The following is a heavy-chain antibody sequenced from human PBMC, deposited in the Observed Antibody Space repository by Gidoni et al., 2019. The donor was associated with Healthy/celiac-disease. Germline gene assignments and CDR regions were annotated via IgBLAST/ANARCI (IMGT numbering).Heavy chain of an antibody. CDR2: IKSKTDGGTT. D-gene: IGHD6-13*01. J-gene: IGHJ4*02. Sequence: EVQLVESGGGLVKPGGSLRLSFAASGFPFSNAWMSWVRQAPGKGLEWVGRIKSKTDGGTTDYAAPVKGRFTISRDDSKNTLYLQMNSLKTEDTAVYYCTTLPGIAAAGTLDYWGQGTLVTVSS. V-gene: IGHV3-15*01. CDR1: GFPFSNAW. CDR3: TTLPGIAAAGTLDY.